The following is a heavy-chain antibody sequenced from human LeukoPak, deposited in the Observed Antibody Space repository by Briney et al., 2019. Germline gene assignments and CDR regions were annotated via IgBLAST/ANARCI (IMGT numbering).Heavy chain of an antibody. Sequence: GGSLRLSCAASGFTVSSNYMSWVRQAPGKGLEWVSVIYSGGSTYYADSVKGRFTISRDNSKNTLYLQMNSLRAEDTAVYYCARRVATVEFDYWGQGTLVTVSS. V-gene: IGHV3-66*04. D-gene: IGHD5-12*01. J-gene: IGHJ4*02. CDR1: GFTVSSNY. CDR3: ARRVATVEFDY. CDR2: IYSGGST.